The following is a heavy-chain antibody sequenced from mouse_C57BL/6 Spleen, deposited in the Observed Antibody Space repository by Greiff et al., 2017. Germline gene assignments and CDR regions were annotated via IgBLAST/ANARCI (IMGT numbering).Heavy chain of an antibody. D-gene: IGHD1-1*01. J-gene: IGHJ3*01. V-gene: IGHV5-17*01. CDR3: GRPSSYGSSYEFAY. Sequence: DVMLVESGGGLVKPGGSLKLSCAASGFTFSDYGMHWVRQAPEKGLEWVAYISSGSSTIYYADTVKGRFTISRYNAKNTLFLQKTSLSCEETAMYYCGRPSSYGSSYEFAYWGQGTLVTVSS. CDR2: ISSGSSTI. CDR1: GFTFSDYG.